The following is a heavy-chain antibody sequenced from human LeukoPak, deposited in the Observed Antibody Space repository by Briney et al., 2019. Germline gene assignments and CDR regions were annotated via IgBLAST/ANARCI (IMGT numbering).Heavy chain of an antibody. V-gene: IGHV3-30*04. CDR3: AGSSWTQLWFPTDY. J-gene: IGHJ4*02. Sequence: GGSLRLSCATSGFIFSGFAMHWVRQAPGKGLEWVALFTISRDNSKNTLYLQMNSLRPEDTAVYYCAGSSWTQLWFPTDYWGQGTLVSVSS. CDR1: GFIFSGFA. D-gene: IGHD5-18*01.